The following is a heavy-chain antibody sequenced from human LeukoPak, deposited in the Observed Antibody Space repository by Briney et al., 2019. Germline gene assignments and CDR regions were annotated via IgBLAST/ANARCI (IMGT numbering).Heavy chain of an antibody. CDR3: AKVPRQHDNWFDP. J-gene: IGHJ5*02. D-gene: IGHD6-13*01. V-gene: IGHV3-7*01. CDR1: GFTFSGFW. Sequence: GGSLRLSCAVSGFTFSGFWMSWSRQAPGKGLEWVASINSDGSEGYYADVVKGRFTISRDDAKNSLYLQMNSLRAEDTAVYYCAKVPRQHDNWFDPWGQGTLVTVSS. CDR2: INSDGSEG.